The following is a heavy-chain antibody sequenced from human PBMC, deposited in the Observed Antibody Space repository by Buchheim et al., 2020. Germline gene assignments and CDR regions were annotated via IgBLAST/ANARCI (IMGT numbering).Heavy chain of an antibody. CDR3: AQLDGSGTYLHLHQ. D-gene: IGHD3-10*01. CDR2: MNTNNDDT. V-gene: IGHV1-8*01. CDR1: GYGFTSYG. J-gene: IGHJ4*02. Sequence: QVQLVQSGAEVKKPGASVKVSCKAFGYGFTSYGINWVRQASGQGLEWMGWMNTNNDDTGYAQKFQGRIALTRDTSISTAYMELHSLTSEDTAVYYCAQLDGSGTYLHLHQWGQGTL.